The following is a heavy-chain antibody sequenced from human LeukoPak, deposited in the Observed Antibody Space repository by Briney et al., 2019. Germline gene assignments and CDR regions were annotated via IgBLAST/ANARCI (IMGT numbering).Heavy chain of an antibody. Sequence: KPSDTLSLTCTVSGGAISGYYWSWIRQSPGKGLEWIGYIYDSGTTKYNPSLKSRVTISVDTSKNQFSLKLSSVTAADTAVYYCARNPPRYNWNDSWFDPWGQGTLVTVSS. CDR2: IYDSGTT. CDR3: ARNPPRYNWNDSWFDP. D-gene: IGHD1-1*01. J-gene: IGHJ5*02. V-gene: IGHV4-59*08. CDR1: GGAISGYY.